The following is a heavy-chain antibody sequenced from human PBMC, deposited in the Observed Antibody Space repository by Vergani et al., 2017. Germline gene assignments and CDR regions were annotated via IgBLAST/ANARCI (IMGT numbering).Heavy chain of an antibody. J-gene: IGHJ6*02. CDR2: ISYDGSNK. CDR3: ARVRRENYYGMDV. D-gene: IGHD1-26*01. CDR1: GFTFSSYA. Sequence: VQLVESGGGVVQPGRSLRLSCAASGFTFSSYAMHWVRQAPGKGLEWVAVISYDGSNKYYADSVKGRFTISRDNSKNTLYLQMNSLRAEDTAVYYCARVRRENYYGMDVWGQGTTVTVSS. V-gene: IGHV3-30-3*01.